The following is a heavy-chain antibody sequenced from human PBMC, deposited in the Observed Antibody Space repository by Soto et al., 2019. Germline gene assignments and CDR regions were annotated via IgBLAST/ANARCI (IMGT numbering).Heavy chain of an antibody. CDR3: ASGRWMAGTSYFFDY. D-gene: IGHD6-19*01. CDR2: LNPNSGNA. Sequence: ASVKVSCKASGYIFTSYDINWVRQATGQGLEWMGWLNPNSGNAGYPQKFQGRVTMTRDTSISTAYMELSSLRSEDTAVYYCASGRWMAGTSYFFDYWGQGALVTVSS. CDR1: GYIFTSYD. V-gene: IGHV1-8*01. J-gene: IGHJ4*02.